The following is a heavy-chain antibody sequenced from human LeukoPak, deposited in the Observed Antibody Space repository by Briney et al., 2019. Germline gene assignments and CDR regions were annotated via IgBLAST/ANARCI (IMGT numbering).Heavy chain of an antibody. CDR1: GDSMSSSNYY. CDR2: IYYGGST. J-gene: IGHJ6*02. V-gene: IGHV4-39*01. Sequence: SETLSLTCTVSGDSMSSSNYYWVWIRQPPGRGLEWIGSIYYGGSTYYNPSLKSRVTISLDTSKNQFSVKLSTVTAADTAVYYCARRAHCTGGSCNPVWGPGTTVTVSS. D-gene: IGHD2-15*01. CDR3: ARRAHCTGGSCNPV.